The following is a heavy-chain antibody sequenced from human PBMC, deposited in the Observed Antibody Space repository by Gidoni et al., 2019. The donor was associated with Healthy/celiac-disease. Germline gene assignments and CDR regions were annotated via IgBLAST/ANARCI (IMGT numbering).Heavy chain of an antibody. CDR2: MNPKSGNT. Sequence: QVQLVQSGAEVKKPGASVKVSCKSSGYTLTSYSINWVRQATGQGLEWMGWMNPKSGNTGYAQKFQGRVTMTRNKSISTAYMELSSLRSEDTAVYYCARASLAARGDYWGQGTLVTVSS. V-gene: IGHV1-8*01. D-gene: IGHD6-6*01. CDR3: ARASLAARGDY. J-gene: IGHJ4*02. CDR1: GYTLTSYS.